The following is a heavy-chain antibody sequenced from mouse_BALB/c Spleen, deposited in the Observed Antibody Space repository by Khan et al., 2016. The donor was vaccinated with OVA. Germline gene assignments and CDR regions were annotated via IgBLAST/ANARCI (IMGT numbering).Heavy chain of an antibody. CDR3: ARSWAMDY. Sequence: EVKLEESGGGLVQPGGSRKLSCAASGFTFSDYGLAWVRQAPGKGPAWVAFISSLAYSIYYADTVTDRFTISRENAKNTLYLEMSSLRSEDTAMYYCARSWAMDYWGQGTSVTVSS. J-gene: IGHJ4*01. CDR2: ISSLAYSI. CDR1: GFTFSDYG. V-gene: IGHV5-15*02.